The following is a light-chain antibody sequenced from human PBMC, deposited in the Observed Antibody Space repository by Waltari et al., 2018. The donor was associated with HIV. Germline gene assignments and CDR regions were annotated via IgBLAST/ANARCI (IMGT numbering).Light chain of an antibody. J-gene: IGLJ2*01. CDR3: AAWDDSLNGVV. Sequence: QSVLTQPPSASGTPGQRVTISCSGSSSNIGSNTVNWYQQLPGTAPKLLNYSNNQRPSGVPDRFSGSKSGTSASLAISGLQSEDEADDYCAAWDDSLNGVVFGGGTKLTVL. V-gene: IGLV1-44*01. CDR2: SNN. CDR1: SSNIGSNT.